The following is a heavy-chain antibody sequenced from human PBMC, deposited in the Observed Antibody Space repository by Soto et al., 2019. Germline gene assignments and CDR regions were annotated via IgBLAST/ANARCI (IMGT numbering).Heavy chain of an antibody. Sequence: EVQLLESGGGLVQPGGSLRLSCAASGFSFSSYAMTWVRQAPGKGLEWVSAISGSGVSAYYAESVKGRFTISRDNSKNMLYLQMNSLRAEDTALYFCAKAPYCGVGCYLVETWGQGILVTVSS. D-gene: IGHD2-21*02. J-gene: IGHJ4*02. CDR2: ISGSGVSA. V-gene: IGHV3-23*01. CDR3: AKAPYCGVGCYLVET. CDR1: GFSFSSYA.